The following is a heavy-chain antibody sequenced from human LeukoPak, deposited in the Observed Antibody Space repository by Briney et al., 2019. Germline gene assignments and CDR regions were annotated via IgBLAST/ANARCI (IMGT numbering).Heavy chain of an antibody. CDR2: IWYDGSNK. CDR3: ARGDSSSWYGYYYYYYGMDV. CDR1: GFTFSSYG. D-gene: IGHD6-13*01. J-gene: IGHJ6*02. V-gene: IGHV3-33*08. Sequence: GSLRLSCAASGFTFSSYGMHWVRQAPGKGLEWVAVIWYDGSNKYYADSVKGRFTISRDNSKNTLYLQMNSLRAEDTAVYYCARGDSSSWYGYYYYYYGMDVWGQGTTVTVSS.